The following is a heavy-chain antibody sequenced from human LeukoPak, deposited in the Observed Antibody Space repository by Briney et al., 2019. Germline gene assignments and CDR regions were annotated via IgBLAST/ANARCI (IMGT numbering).Heavy chain of an antibody. CDR3: ARHDYSNNWFDP. CDR2: IYYSGST. J-gene: IGHJ5*02. V-gene: IGHV4-39*01. D-gene: IGHD4-11*01. Sequence: SETLSLTCTISGGSISSSSYYWGWIRQPPGKGLEWIGSIYYSGSTYYNPSLKSRVTISVDTSKNQFSLKLSSVTAADTAVYYCARHDYSNNWFDPWGQGTLVTVSS. CDR1: GGSISSSSYY.